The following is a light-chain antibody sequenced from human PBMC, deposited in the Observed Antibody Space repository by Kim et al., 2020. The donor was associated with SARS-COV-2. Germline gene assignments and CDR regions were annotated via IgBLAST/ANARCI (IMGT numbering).Light chain of an antibody. CDR3: CSFADYSYV. V-gene: IGLV2-11*01. J-gene: IGLJ1*01. Sequence: PEQSVTLTCNETSSNVSGYNYVSGYQQHSGNAPKLMIYNVSKRPSGVPDRFSGSKSGNTASLTISGLQAEDEADYYCCSFADYSYVVGIGTKVTVL. CDR2: NVS. CDR1: SSNVSGYNY.